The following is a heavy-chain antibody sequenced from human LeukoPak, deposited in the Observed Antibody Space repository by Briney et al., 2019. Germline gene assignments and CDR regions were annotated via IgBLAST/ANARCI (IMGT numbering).Heavy chain of an antibody. CDR3: ASSSSGWFYFQH. V-gene: IGHV4-39*01. Sequence: PSETLSLTCTVSGGSISSSSYYWGWIRQPPGKGLEWIGSIYYSGSTYYNPSLKSRVTISVDTSKNQFSLKLSSVTAADTAVYYCASSSSGWFYFQHWGQGTLVTVSS. J-gene: IGHJ1*01. CDR1: GGSISSSSYY. D-gene: IGHD6-19*01. CDR2: IYYSGST.